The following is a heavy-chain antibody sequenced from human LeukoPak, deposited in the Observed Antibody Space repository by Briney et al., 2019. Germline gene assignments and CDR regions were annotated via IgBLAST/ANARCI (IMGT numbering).Heavy chain of an antibody. J-gene: IGHJ4*02. CDR3: ARSEASSSSWYKAPNFDY. CDR1: GGTFSSYA. Sequence: SVKVSCKASGGTFSSYAISWVRQAPGQGLEWMGGIIPIFGTANYAQKFQGRVTITTDESTSTAYMELSSLRSEDTAVYYCARSEASSSSWYKAPNFDYWGQGTLVTVSS. D-gene: IGHD6-13*01. V-gene: IGHV1-69*05. CDR2: IIPIFGTA.